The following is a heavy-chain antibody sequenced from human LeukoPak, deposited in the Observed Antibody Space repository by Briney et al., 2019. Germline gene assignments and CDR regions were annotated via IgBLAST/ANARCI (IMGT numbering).Heavy chain of an antibody. V-gene: IGHV1-18*01. CDR3: AQEYYYDSSGYLHAFDI. CDR1: GYTFTSYG. D-gene: IGHD3-22*01. J-gene: IGHJ3*02. CDR2: TSAYNGNT. Sequence: ASVKVSCKASGYTFTSYGISWVRQAPGQGLEWMGWTSAYNGNTNYAQKLQGRVTMTTDTSTSTAYMELRSLRSDDTAVYYCAQEYYYDSSGYLHAFDIWGQGTMVTVSS.